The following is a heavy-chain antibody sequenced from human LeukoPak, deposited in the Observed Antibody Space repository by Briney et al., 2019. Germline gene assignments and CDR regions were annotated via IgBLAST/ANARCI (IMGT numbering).Heavy chain of an antibody. D-gene: IGHD3-10*01. Sequence: ASVKVSCKASGYTFTSYGISWVRQAPGQGLEWMGWISAYNGNTNYAQKLQGRVTMTTDTSTSTAYMELRSLRSDDTAVYYCARVEDYYGSGSYYSVYWGQGTLVTVSS. CDR2: ISAYNGNT. V-gene: IGHV1-18*01. CDR3: ARVEDYYGSGSYYSVY. CDR1: GYTFTSYG. J-gene: IGHJ4*02.